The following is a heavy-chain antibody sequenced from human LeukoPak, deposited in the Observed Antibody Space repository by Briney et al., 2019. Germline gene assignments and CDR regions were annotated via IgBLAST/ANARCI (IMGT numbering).Heavy chain of an antibody. CDR1: GDSVSSSNGA. V-gene: IGHV6-1*01. J-gene: IGHJ4*02. D-gene: IGHD3-9*01. CDR3: ARDVGTTGWHTFDY. Sequence: SQTLSLTCAISGDSVSSSNGAWNWIRQSPSRGLEWLVRTYYRSKWYNDYAESLISRITISPVTSKNQFSLQLYSVTPEDTAVYYCARDVGTTGWHTFDYWGQGTLVTVSS. CDR2: TYYRSKWYN.